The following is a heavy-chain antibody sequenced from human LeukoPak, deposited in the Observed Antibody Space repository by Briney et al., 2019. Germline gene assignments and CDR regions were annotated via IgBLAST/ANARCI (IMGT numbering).Heavy chain of an antibody. V-gene: IGHV1-2*02. CDR3: TRDPSYTPDAFDT. D-gene: IGHD2-15*01. J-gene: IGHJ3*02. CDR2: INPNNGGT. CDR1: GYTFTGYY. Sequence: ASVKVSCKASGYTFTGYYMHWVRQAPGQGLEWMGWINPNNGGTNYAPKFQGRVTMTRDTSISTAYMELSRLRSDDTAVYYCTRDPSYTPDAFDTWGQGTMVSVSS.